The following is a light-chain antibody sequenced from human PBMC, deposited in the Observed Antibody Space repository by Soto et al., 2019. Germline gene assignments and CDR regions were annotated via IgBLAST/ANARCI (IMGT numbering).Light chain of an antibody. Sequence: DIPMTQSPSSLSASVGDRVTITCRASQSISSYLNWYQQKPGKAPKLLIYAASSLQSGVPSRFSGSGSWTDFTLTISSLQPEDFATYYCQQSYSTPPWTFGQGTKVEIK. CDR1: QSISSY. CDR2: AAS. CDR3: QQSYSTPPWT. V-gene: IGKV1-39*01. J-gene: IGKJ1*01.